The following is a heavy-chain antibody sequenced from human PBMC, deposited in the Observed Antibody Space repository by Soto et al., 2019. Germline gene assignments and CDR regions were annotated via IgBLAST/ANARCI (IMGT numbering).Heavy chain of an antibody. V-gene: IGHV1-69*05. CDR2: IVPIFGTR. D-gene: IGHD3-22*01. CDR1: GGTFSRYS. Sequence: ASVKVSCKISGGTFSRYSISWVRQAPGQGLEWMGGIVPIFGTRNYAQKFQDRVTITTDESATTAHMELSNLRSEDTAVYYCARPYEGGYSSNHHYYYALDVWGQGTAVTVSS. J-gene: IGHJ6*02. CDR3: ARPYEGGYSSNHHYYYALDV.